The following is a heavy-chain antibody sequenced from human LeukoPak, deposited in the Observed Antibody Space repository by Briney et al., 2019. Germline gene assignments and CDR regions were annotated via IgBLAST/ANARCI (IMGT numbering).Heavy chain of an antibody. CDR2: IWYDGSNK. CDR1: GFTFSSYG. CDR3: ARDHGGDGVFDI. Sequence: GGSLRLSCAASGFTFSSYGMHWVRQAPGKGLEWVAVIWYDGSNKYYADSVKGRFTISRDNSKNTLYLQMNSLRDEDTAVYYCARDHGGDGVFDIWGQGTMVTVSS. D-gene: IGHD4-23*01. V-gene: IGHV3-33*01. J-gene: IGHJ3*02.